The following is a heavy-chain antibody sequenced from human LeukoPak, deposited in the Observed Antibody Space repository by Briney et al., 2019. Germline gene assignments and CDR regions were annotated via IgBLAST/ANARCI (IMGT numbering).Heavy chain of an antibody. CDR1: GFTVSSNY. D-gene: IGHD3-22*01. Sequence: PGGSLRLSCAASGFTVSSNYMSWVRQAPGKGLEWVSVIYSGGNTYYADSVKGRFTISRHNSKNTLYLQMNSLRAEDTAVYYCARLYYYDSRDYWGQGTLVTVSS. J-gene: IGHJ4*02. V-gene: IGHV3-53*04. CDR3: ARLYYYDSRDY. CDR2: IYSGGNT.